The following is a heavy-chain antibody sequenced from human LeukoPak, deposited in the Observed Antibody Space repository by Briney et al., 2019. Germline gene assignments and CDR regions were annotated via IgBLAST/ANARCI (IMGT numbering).Heavy chain of an antibody. J-gene: IGHJ4*02. CDR3: AREFRNYFDY. CDR1: GGSISSYY. CDR2: IYYSGST. Sequence: SETLSLTCTVSGGSISSYYWSWIRQPPGKGLEWIGYIYYSGSTNYNPSLKSRVTISVDTSKNQFSLKLSSVTSADTAVYYCAREFRNYFDYWGQGTLVTVSS. V-gene: IGHV4-59*12.